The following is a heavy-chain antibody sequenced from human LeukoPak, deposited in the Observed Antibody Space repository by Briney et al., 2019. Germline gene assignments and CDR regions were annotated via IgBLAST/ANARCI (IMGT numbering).Heavy chain of an antibody. CDR3: PTGHSYGYDY. CDR2: VKGDGRTT. J-gene: IGHJ4*02. V-gene: IGHV3-74*01. D-gene: IGHD5-18*01. CDR1: GLTFSDFW. Sequence: GGSLRLSCAASGLTFSDFWMHWARQPPGKGLVWVALVKGDGRTTIYADSVKGRFTISRDNAKNTLYLQMNSLRADDSGDYYGPTGHSYGYDYWGQGVLVTVSS.